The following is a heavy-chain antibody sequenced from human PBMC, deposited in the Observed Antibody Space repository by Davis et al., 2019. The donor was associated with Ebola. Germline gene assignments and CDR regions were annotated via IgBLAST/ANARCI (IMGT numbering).Heavy chain of an antibody. D-gene: IGHD1-26*01. CDR2: LGTSADT. CDR1: GFIFSTYV. Sequence: GESLKISCSASGFIFSTYVMGWVRQAPGKGLEWVSTLGTSADTYYAESVKGRFTISRDNSKNTLYLQMNGLRVEDTAIYYCAKDTSNIWFNIWGQGTMVTVSS. V-gene: IGHV3-23*01. CDR3: AKDTSNIWFNI. J-gene: IGHJ3*02.